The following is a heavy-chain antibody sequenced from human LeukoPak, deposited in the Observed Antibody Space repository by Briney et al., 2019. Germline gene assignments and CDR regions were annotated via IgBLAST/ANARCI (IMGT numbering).Heavy chain of an antibody. CDR2: INHSGST. V-gene: IGHV4-34*01. D-gene: IGHD3-10*01. Sequence: KPSETLSLTCAVYGGSFSGYYWSWIRQPPGKGLEWIGEINHSGSTNYNPSLKSRVTISVDTSKNQFSLKLSSVTAADTAVYYCARFYYGSGAYGMDVWGQGTTVTVSS. CDR3: ARFYYGSGAYGMDV. J-gene: IGHJ6*02. CDR1: GGSFSGYY.